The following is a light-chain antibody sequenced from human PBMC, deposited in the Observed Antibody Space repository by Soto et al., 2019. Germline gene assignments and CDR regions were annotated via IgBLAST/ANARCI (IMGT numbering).Light chain of an antibody. Sequence: EIVMTQSPATLSVSPGDRATLSCRASQSIDTNIAWHQRKPGQAPRLLLYGASIRAVGVPARFSGSGSGTEFTLTFSSLQSEDLPVNYCHQYGSWYIFGQGPKLRSN. CDR2: GAS. J-gene: IGKJ2*01. CDR3: HQYGSWYI. V-gene: IGKV3-15*01. CDR1: QSIDTN.